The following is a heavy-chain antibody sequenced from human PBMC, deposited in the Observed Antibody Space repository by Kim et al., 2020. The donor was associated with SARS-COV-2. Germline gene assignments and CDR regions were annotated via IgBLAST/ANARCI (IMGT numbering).Heavy chain of an antibody. CDR3: ARDAGGIACSGGNCYHYFDY. CDR2: ISGNSAYI. Sequence: GGSLRLSCAASGFTFSSYSMNWVRQAPGKGLDWVSSISGNSAYIYYADSVKGRFTISRDNAKDSLYLQMNNLRAEDTAVYYCARDAGGIACSGGNCYHYFDYWGQGTLVTVSS. CDR1: GFTFSSYS. V-gene: IGHV3-21*01. D-gene: IGHD2-15*01. J-gene: IGHJ4*02.